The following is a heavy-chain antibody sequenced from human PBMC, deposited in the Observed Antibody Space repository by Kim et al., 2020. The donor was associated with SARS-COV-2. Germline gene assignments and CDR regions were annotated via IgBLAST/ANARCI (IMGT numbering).Heavy chain of an antibody. D-gene: IGHD2-2*01. Sequence: ASVKVSCKASGYTFTGYYMHWVRQAPGQGLEWMGWINPNSGGTNYAQKFQGRVTMTRDTSISTAYMELSRLRSDDTAVYYCARDEGYQLLMESRFDPWGQGTLVTVSS. CDR2: INPNSGGT. V-gene: IGHV1-2*02. CDR3: ARDEGYQLLMESRFDP. J-gene: IGHJ5*02. CDR1: GYTFTGYY.